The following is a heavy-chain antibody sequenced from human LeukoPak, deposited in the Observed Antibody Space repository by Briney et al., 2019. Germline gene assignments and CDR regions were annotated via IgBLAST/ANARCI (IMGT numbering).Heavy chain of an antibody. Sequence: GASVTVSCKVSEYTLTELSMHWVRQAPGKGLEWMGGFDPEDGETIYAQKFQGRVTMTEDTSTDTAYMELSSLRSEDTAVYYCARAYDSSGYYFPGGQGTLVTVSS. CDR1: EYTLTELS. CDR2: FDPEDGET. D-gene: IGHD3-22*01. J-gene: IGHJ5*02. CDR3: ARAYDSSGYYFP. V-gene: IGHV1-24*01.